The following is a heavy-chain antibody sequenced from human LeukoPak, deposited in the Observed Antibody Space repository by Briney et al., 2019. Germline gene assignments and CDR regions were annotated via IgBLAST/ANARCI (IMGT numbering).Heavy chain of an antibody. Sequence: SGGSLRLSCAASGFTFSSYAMHWVRQAPGKGLEWVAVISYDGSNKYYADSVKGRFTISRDNSKNTLYLQMNSLRAEDTAVYYCARDSRGSGGSCFNPWGQGTLVTVSS. CDR1: GFTFSSYA. CDR2: ISYDGSNK. V-gene: IGHV3-30*04. CDR3: ARDSRGSGGSCFNP. D-gene: IGHD2-15*01. J-gene: IGHJ5*02.